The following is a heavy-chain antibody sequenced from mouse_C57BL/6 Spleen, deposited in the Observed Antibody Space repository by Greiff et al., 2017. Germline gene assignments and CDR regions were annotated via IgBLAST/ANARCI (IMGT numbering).Heavy chain of an antibody. D-gene: IGHD1-1*01. Sequence: VQLKESGPELVKPGDSVKISCKASGYSFTGYFMNWVMQSHGKSLEWIGRINPYNGDTFYNQKFKGKATLTVDKSSSTAHMELRSLTSEDSAVYYCARDYYGRGGYLDYWGQGTTLTVSS. V-gene: IGHV1-20*01. CDR3: ARDYYGRGGYLDY. CDR1: GYSFTGYF. CDR2: INPYNGDT. J-gene: IGHJ2*01.